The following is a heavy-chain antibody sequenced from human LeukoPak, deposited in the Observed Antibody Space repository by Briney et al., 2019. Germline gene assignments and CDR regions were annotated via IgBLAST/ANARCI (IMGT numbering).Heavy chain of an antibody. Sequence: SQTLSLTCAISGDSVSSNSAAWNWIRQSPSRGLEWLGRTYYRSKWYNDYAVSVKSRITINPDTSKNQFSLQLNSVAPEDTAVYYCARGPYYYDSSGYYHLMDVWGQGTTVTVPS. CDR2: TYYRSKWYN. CDR1: GDSVSSNSAA. D-gene: IGHD3-22*01. V-gene: IGHV6-1*01. CDR3: ARGPYYYDSSGYYHLMDV. J-gene: IGHJ6*02.